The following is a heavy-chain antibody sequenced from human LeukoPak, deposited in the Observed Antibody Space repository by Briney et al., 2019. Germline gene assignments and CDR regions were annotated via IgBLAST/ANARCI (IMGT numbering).Heavy chain of an antibody. CDR2: IYHSGST. Sequence: SETLSLTCAVSGGSLSSSNWWSWVRQPPGKGLEWIGEIYHSGSTNYNPSLKSRVTISVDKSKNQFSLKLSSVTAADTAVYYCARVPGSYFCGMDVWGQGTRVSVSS. CDR1: GGSLSSSNW. CDR3: ARVPGSYFCGMDV. V-gene: IGHV4-4*02. J-gene: IGHJ6*02. D-gene: IGHD3-10*01.